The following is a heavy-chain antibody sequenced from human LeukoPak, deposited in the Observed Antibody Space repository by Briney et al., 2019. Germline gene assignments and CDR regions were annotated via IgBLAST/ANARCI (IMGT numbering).Heavy chain of an antibody. Sequence: SETLSLTCTVSGGSISSYYWSWIRQPPGKGKEWIGYISTSGSTNSNPSLKSRVTISVDTSKNQFSLNLSSMTAADTAVYYCARLHGGKGQYYFDYWGQGTLVTVSS. J-gene: IGHJ4*02. CDR2: ISTSGST. CDR3: ARLHGGKGQYYFDY. CDR1: GGSISSYY. D-gene: IGHD4-23*01. V-gene: IGHV4-4*09.